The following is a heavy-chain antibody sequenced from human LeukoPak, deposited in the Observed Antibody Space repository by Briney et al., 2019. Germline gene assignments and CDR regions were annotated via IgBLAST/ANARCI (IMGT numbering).Heavy chain of an antibody. CDR2: ISGSGGTI. J-gene: IGHJ4*02. CDR1: GFTFSDYF. Sequence: PGRSLRLSCAASGFTFSDYFMSWIRQAPGKGLEWVSYISGSGGTIYYADSVNGRFTISRDNAKSSLFLQMRSLRAEDTAVYYCARPRYCSSTNCYIDYWGQGTLVAVYS. CDR3: ARPRYCSSTNCYIDY. V-gene: IGHV3-11*04. D-gene: IGHD2-2*01.